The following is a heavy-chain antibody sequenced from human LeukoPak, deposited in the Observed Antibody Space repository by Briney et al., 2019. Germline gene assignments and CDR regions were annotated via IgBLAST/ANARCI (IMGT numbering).Heavy chain of an antibody. CDR2: ISGSGGST. V-gene: IGHV3-23*01. CDR1: GFTFSSYS. CDR3: ATVGRKIVSLYYFDY. D-gene: IGHD1-26*01. Sequence: PGGSLRLSCAASGFTFSSYSMNWVRQAPGKGLEWVSAISGSGGSTYYADSVKGRFTISRDNSKNTLYLQMNSLRAEDTAVYYCATVGRKIVSLYYFDYWGQGTLVTVSS. J-gene: IGHJ4*02.